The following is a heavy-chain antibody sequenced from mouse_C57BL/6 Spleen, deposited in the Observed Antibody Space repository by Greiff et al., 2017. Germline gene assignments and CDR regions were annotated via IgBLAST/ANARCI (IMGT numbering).Heavy chain of an antibody. CDR3: TRSRLRRDFDY. Sequence: VQLQQSGAELVRPGASVTLSCKASGYTFTDYEMHWVKQTPVHGLEWIGAIDPETGGTAYNQKFKGKAILTADKSSSTAYMELRSLTSEDSAAYYCTRSRLRRDFDYWGQGTTLAVSS. CDR1: GYTFTDYE. J-gene: IGHJ2*01. D-gene: IGHD2-4*01. V-gene: IGHV1-15*01. CDR2: IDPETGGT.